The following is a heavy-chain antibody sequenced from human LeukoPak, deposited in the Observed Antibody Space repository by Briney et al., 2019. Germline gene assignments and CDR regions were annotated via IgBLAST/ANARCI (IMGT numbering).Heavy chain of an antibody. J-gene: IGHJ4*02. Sequence: SETLSLTCAVYGGSFSGYYWSWIRQPPGKGLEWIGEINHSGSTSYNPSLKSRVTISVATSKNQFSLKLSSVTAADTAVYYCARVFAVATVDYWGQGTLVTASS. CDR2: INHSGST. D-gene: IGHD3-10*02. CDR1: GGSFSGYY. CDR3: ARVFAVATVDY. V-gene: IGHV4-34*01.